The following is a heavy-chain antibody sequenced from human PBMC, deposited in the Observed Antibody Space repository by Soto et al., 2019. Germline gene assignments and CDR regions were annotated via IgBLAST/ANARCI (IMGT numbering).Heavy chain of an antibody. J-gene: IGHJ4*02. CDR1: GYTFTSYG. CDR3: ARGRQAASAIFPFQY. Sequence: ASVKVSCKASGYTFTSYGINWVRQAPGQGLEWMGWISAYNGNTNYAQKLQGRVTMTTDTSTSTAYMELRSLRSDDTAVYYCARGRQAASAIFPFQYLGQGTLGTVSS. CDR2: ISAYNGNT. D-gene: IGHD6-25*01. V-gene: IGHV1-18*04.